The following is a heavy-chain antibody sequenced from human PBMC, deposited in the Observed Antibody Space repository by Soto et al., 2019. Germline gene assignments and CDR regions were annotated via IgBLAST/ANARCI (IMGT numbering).Heavy chain of an antibody. CDR3: ARRGHVVVVTAALDY. J-gene: IGHJ4*02. V-gene: IGHV1-46*01. Sequence: QVQLVQSGAEVKKPGASVKVSCKASGDTFTDYYIHWVRQAPGQGLEWMGTVNPSGGHTTYAQHFLGRMTMIRDTSTSTLYMELTSLTSEDTAVYYCARRGHVVVVTAALDYWGQGTLVTVSS. CDR2: VNPSGGHT. D-gene: IGHD2-21*02. CDR1: GDTFTDYY.